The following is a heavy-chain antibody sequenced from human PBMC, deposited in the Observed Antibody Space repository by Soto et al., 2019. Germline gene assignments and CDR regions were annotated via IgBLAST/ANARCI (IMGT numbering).Heavy chain of an antibody. CDR1: GGTFSSYT. V-gene: IGHV1-69*02. Sequence: ASVKVSCKAPGGTFSSYTISWVRQAPGQGLEWMGRIIPILGIANYAQKFQGRVTITADKSTSTAYMELSSLRSEDTAVYYCASHGYSSSWYMYYYYYGMDVWGQGTTVTVSS. D-gene: IGHD6-13*01. CDR3: ASHGYSSSWYMYYYYYGMDV. CDR2: IIPILGIA. J-gene: IGHJ6*02.